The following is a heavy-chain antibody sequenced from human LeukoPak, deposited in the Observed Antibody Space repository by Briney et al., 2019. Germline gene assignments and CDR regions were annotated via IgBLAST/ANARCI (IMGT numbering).Heavy chain of an antibody. Sequence: PPEALSLTSAVYGGSLSVYYWRWIRQPPGKGLEWVGEIKHSGRTHYNPSLKRRVTISVDTSTNQLSLKLSSVTAADTAVYYCATIGFWSGPIPTYYMDVWGKGTTVTVSS. CDR3: ATIGFWSGPIPTYYMDV. CDR2: IKHSGRT. D-gene: IGHD3-3*01. V-gene: IGHV4-34*01. CDR1: GGSLSVYY. J-gene: IGHJ6*03.